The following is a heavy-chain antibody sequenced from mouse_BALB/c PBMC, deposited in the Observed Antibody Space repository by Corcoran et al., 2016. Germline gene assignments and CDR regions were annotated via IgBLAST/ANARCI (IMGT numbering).Heavy chain of an antibody. Sequence: QIQLVQSGPELKKPGETVKISCKASGYTFTNYAMHWVKQAPGKGLKWMCWKYTNTGEPTYGDDFKGRFAFSLETSASTAYLQINNLKNEDMATYFCARSHYGDAMDYWGQGTSVTVSS. J-gene: IGHJ4*01. D-gene: IGHD1-1*02. CDR1: GYTFTNYA. V-gene: IGHV9-2*02. CDR3: ARSHYGDAMDY. CDR2: KYTNTGEP.